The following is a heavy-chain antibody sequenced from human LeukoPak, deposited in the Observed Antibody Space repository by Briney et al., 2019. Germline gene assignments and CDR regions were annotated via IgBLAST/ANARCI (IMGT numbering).Heavy chain of an antibody. D-gene: IGHD6-13*01. Sequence: SQTLSLTCAVSGGSISSGGYSWSWIRQPPGKGLEWIGYIYHSGSTYDNPSLKSRVTISVDKSKNQFSLKLSSVTASDTAVYYCASPALGAAAAGDAFDIWGQGTMVTVSS. V-gene: IGHV4-30-2*01. CDR2: IYHSGST. J-gene: IGHJ3*02. CDR3: ASPALGAAAAGDAFDI. CDR1: GGSISSGGYS.